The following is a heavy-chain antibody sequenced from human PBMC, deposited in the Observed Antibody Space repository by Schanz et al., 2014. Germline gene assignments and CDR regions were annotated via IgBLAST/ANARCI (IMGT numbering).Heavy chain of an antibody. V-gene: IGHV3-64*01. CDR3: ARKSLVSSHYDS. J-gene: IGHJ4*02. D-gene: IGHD2-21*01. CDR2: LSANGDST. CDR1: GFTLSNYA. Sequence: EVQLVESGGGLVQPGGSLRLSCAAPGFTLSNYAMHWVRQTPDKGLEWVSGLSANGDSTFYSSSVKGRFTISRDISKNTLYLQIGSLRAEDVAVYYCARKSLVSSHYDSWGQGTLVTVSS.